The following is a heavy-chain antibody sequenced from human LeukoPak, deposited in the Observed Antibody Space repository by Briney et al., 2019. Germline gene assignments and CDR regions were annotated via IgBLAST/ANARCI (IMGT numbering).Heavy chain of an antibody. Sequence: PSETLSLTFTVSVGSISSYYWSWIRQPPGKGLEWVGYIYYSGSTNYNPSLKSRVTISVDTSKNQFSLKLSSVTAADTAVYYCARGRRWGWYFDLWGRGTLVTVSS. CDR1: VGSISSYY. J-gene: IGHJ2*01. CDR2: IYYSGST. V-gene: IGHV4-59*01. D-gene: IGHD4-23*01. CDR3: ARGRRWGWYFDL.